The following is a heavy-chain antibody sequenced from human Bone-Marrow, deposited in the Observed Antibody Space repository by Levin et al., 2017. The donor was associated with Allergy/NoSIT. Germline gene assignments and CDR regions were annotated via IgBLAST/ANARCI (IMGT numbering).Heavy chain of an antibody. CDR3: AREDGSTFDY. CDR1: GGSISSGGHH. CDR2: IYNSGST. J-gene: IGHJ4*02. Sequence: SQTLSLTCTVSGGSISSGGHHWSWIRQHPGKGLEWIGYIYNSGSTYYNPSLKSRVMISVDTTKNQFSLKVSSVTAADTAVYYCAREDGSTFDYWGQGTLVTVSS. D-gene: IGHD2-2*03. V-gene: IGHV4-31*03.